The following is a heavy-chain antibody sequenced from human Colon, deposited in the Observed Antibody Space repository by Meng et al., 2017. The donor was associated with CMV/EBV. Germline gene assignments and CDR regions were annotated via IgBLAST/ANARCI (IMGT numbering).Heavy chain of an antibody. D-gene: IGHD6-13*01. Sequence: ASVKVSCKVSGYTLTELSIHWVRQAPGKGLEWMGGFNPEDGERVYAQKFQGRVTMTDDTSTDTAYMELSSLRFEDTAVYYCASARLGAAAIPLDYWGQGTTVTVSS. CDR1: GYTLTELS. CDR2: FNPEDGER. V-gene: IGHV1-24*01. J-gene: IGHJ4*02. CDR3: ASARLGAAAIPLDY.